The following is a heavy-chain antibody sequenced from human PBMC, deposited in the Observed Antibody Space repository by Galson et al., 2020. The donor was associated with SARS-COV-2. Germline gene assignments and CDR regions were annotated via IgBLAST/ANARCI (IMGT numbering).Heavy chain of an antibody. CDR2: FDPEDGET. V-gene: IGHV1-24*01. Sequence: ASVKVSCKVSGYTLTELSMHWVRQAPGKGLEWMGGFDPEDGETIYAQKFQGRVTMTEDTSTDTAYMELSSLRSEDTAVYYCATEQAVAGTPNGYYYYDGIDVWGQGTTVTVSS. CDR3: ATEQAVAGTPNGYYYYDGIDV. CDR1: GYTLTELS. D-gene: IGHD6-19*01. J-gene: IGHJ6*02.